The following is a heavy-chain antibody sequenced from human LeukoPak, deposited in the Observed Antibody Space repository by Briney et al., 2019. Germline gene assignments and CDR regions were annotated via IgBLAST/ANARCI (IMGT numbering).Heavy chain of an antibody. CDR2: IKQDGSEK. CDR3: ARGVAVARDFDY. J-gene: IGHJ4*02. Sequence: PGGSLRLSCAASGFTFSNYLMSWVRQAPGKGLEWVANIKQDGSEKYYVDSVKGRFTISRDNAKNSLYLQMNSLRAEDTAVYYCARGVAVARDFDYWGQGTLVTVSS. V-gene: IGHV3-7*01. D-gene: IGHD6-19*01. CDR1: GFTFSNYL.